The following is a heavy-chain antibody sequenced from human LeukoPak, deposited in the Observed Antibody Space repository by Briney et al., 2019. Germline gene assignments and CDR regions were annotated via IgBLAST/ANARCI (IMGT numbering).Heavy chain of an antibody. Sequence: SVKVSCKASGGTFSSYAISWVRQAPGQGLEWMGGIIPIFGTANYAQKFQGRVTITTDESTSTAYMEPSSLRSDDTAVYYCAVKTNALHYDLWGQGTLVTVSS. J-gene: IGHJ4*02. CDR1: GGTFSSYA. CDR3: AVKTNALHYDL. CDR2: IIPIFGTA. D-gene: IGHD3-22*01. V-gene: IGHV1-69*05.